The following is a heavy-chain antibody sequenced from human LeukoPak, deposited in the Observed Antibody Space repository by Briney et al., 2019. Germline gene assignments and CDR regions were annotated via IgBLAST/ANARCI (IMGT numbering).Heavy chain of an antibody. V-gene: IGHV3-23*01. Sequence: GGSLRPSCPAAGFIFSNYAMYWARQAPGKGWGWRSSISGRSNNTYYAGSVKGRFTLSKDSSKNTLYLQMNSLRADDTAGYYCAKWGDYDVLSGYWGQGTLVTVSS. J-gene: IGHJ4*02. CDR2: ISGRSNNT. D-gene: IGHD3-9*01. CDR1: GFIFSNYA. CDR3: AKWGDYDVLSGY.